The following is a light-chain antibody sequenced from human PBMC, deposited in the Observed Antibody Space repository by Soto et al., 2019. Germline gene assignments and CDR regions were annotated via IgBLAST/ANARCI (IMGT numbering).Light chain of an antibody. CDR1: SSDVGSYNS. V-gene: IGLV2-14*03. CDR2: DVN. CDR3: SSFTSSTSYV. J-gene: IGLJ1*01. Sequence: QSVLAQPASVSGSPGQSIAISCTGTSSDVGSYNSVPWYQQYPGKAHKLMIHDVNNRPSGISDRFSGSKSGNTASLTISGLQAEDEADYYCSSFTSSTSYVFGTGTKVTVL.